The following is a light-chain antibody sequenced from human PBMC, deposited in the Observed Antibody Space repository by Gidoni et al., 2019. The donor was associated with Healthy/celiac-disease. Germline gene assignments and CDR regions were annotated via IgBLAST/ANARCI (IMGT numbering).Light chain of an antibody. V-gene: IGKV3-15*01. Sequence: EIVITQPQATLTVSPGERASLSCRAMQSVNSNLAWYQQKPCQAPRLLIYGASTRVTGIPARFSGSGSGTEFTLTISSLQSEDFAVYYCQQYYNWPPWTFGQGTKVEIK. CDR2: GAS. CDR3: QQYYNWPPWT. J-gene: IGKJ1*01. CDR1: QSVNSN.